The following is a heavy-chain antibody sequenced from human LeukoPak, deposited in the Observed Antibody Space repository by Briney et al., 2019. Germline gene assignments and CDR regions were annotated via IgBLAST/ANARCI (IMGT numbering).Heavy chain of an antibody. CDR3: ARSWGGSSGIDY. J-gene: IGHJ4*02. V-gene: IGHV4-59*01. Sequence: PSETLSLTCTVSGGSFSSYYWSWIRQPPGKGLEWIGYIYYGGDTNYNPSLKSRVTISVDTSKNQFSLKLSSVTAADTAVFYCARSWGGSSGIDYWGQGTLVTVSS. CDR2: IYYGGDT. CDR1: GGSFSSYY. D-gene: IGHD6-19*01.